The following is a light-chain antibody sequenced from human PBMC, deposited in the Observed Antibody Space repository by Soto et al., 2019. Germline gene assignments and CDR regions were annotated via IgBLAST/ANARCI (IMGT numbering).Light chain of an antibody. Sequence: QSALTQSASVSGSPGQSITISCTGTSSDVGGYNYVSWYQQYPGKAPKLVIYEVNNRPSGVSDRFSGSKSGNTASLTISGLQAEDEADYYCSSYTTSNTFVVFGGGTKVTV. J-gene: IGLJ2*01. CDR2: EVN. V-gene: IGLV2-14*01. CDR3: SSYTTSNTFVV. CDR1: SSDVGGYNY.